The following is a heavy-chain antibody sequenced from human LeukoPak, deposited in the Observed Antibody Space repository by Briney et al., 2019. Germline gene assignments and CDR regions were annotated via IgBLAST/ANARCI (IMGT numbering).Heavy chain of an antibody. Sequence: GGSLRLSCAASGFTFNNYSLHWVRQAPGKGLEWVTLISYDGSNKYYADSVKGRFTISRDNSKNTLYLQMNSLRPEDTAVYYCARLIIAVAGTFLGYFDFWGQGTLVTVSS. D-gene: IGHD6-19*01. CDR3: ARLIIAVAGTFLGYFDF. CDR2: ISYDGSNK. CDR1: GFTFNNYS. J-gene: IGHJ4*02. V-gene: IGHV3-30-3*01.